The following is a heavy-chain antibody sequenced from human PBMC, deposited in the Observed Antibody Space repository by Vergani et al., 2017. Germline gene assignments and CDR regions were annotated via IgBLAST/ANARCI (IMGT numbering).Heavy chain of an antibody. CDR1: GGTFSSYA. CDR3: AIKGLAATGTQGWFDP. J-gene: IGHJ5*02. D-gene: IGHD6-13*01. Sequence: QVQLVQSGAEVKKPGSSVKVSCKASGGTFSSYAISWVRQAPGQGLEWMGGIIPIFGTANYAQKFQGRVTITADKSTSTAYMELSSLRSEDTAIYYCAIKGLAATGTQGWFDPWGQGTLVTVSS. CDR2: IIPIFGTA. V-gene: IGHV1-69*06.